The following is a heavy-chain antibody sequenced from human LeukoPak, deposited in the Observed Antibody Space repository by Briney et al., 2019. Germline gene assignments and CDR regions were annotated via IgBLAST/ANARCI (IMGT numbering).Heavy chain of an antibody. Sequence: SETLSLTCTVPGGSISSYYWSWIRQPPGKGLEWIGYIYYSGSTNYNPSLKSRVTISVDTSKNQFSLKLSSVTAADTAVYYCARVTYYVSSGSHYFDYWGQGTLVTVSS. CDR3: ARVTYYVSSGSHYFDY. D-gene: IGHD3-22*01. J-gene: IGHJ4*02. CDR1: GGSISSYY. V-gene: IGHV4-59*01. CDR2: IYYSGST.